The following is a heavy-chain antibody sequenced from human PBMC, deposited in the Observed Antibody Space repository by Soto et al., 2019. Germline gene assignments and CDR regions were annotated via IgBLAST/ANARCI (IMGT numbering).Heavy chain of an antibody. D-gene: IGHD2-2*01. V-gene: IGHV1-69*13. CDR1: GGAFSIYA. CDR3: ARGALWDIVVVPAAAYYYYYGMDV. J-gene: IGHJ6*02. CDR2: IIPIFGTA. Sequence: GASVKVSCTASGGAFSIYAISWVRQSPVQGLEWMGGIIPIFGTANYAQQFQGRVTITADESTSTAYMELSSLRSEDTAVYYCARGALWDIVVVPAAAYYYYYGMDVWGQGTTVTVSS.